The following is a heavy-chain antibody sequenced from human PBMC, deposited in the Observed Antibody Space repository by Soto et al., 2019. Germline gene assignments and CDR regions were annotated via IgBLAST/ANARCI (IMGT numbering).Heavy chain of an antibody. CDR2: ISGSGGST. CDR3: AKDRGWESTVPAYDY. V-gene: IGHV3-23*01. Sequence: GGSLSLSCAASGFTFSSYAMSWVRQAPGKGLEWVSAISGSGGSTYYADSVKGRFTISRDNSKNTLYLQMNSLRAEDTAVYYCAKDRGWESTVPAYDYWGQGTLVTVSS. D-gene: IGHD2-2*01. CDR1: GFTFSSYA. J-gene: IGHJ4*02.